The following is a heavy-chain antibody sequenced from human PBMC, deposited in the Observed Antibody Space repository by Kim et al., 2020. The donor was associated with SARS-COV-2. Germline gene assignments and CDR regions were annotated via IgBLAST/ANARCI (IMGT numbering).Heavy chain of an antibody. V-gene: IGHV3-23*01. CDR1: GFTFSSYA. CDR2: ISGSGGST. CDR3: AKSMVRGVIIRGYFDY. J-gene: IGHJ4*02. D-gene: IGHD3-10*01. Sequence: GGSLRLSCAASGFTFSSYAMSWVRQAPGKGLEWVSAISGSGGSTYYADSVKGRFTISRDNSKNTLYLQMNSLRAEDTAVYYCAKSMVRGVIIRGYFDYWGQGTLVTVSS.